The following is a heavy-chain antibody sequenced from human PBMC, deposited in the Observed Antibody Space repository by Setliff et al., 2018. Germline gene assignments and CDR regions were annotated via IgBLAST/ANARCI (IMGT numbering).Heavy chain of an antibody. CDR3: TTGPRDSRNYLNWVNP. D-gene: IGHD4-4*01. Sequence: GGSLRLSCSVSGITFKNAWMTWVRQAPGKGPEWVGRIKSSIEGATSDYGAPAKGRFTISRDDSKNMLFLQMNNLKTEDTGFYYCTTGPRDSRNYLNWVNPWGQGTLVTVS. J-gene: IGHJ5*02. V-gene: IGHV3-15*01. CDR2: IKSSIEGATS. CDR1: GITFKNAW.